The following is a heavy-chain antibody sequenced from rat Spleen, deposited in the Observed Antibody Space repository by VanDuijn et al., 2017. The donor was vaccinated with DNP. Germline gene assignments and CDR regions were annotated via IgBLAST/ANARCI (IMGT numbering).Heavy chain of an antibody. J-gene: IGHJ1*01. CDR1: GFTFSDYA. Sequence: EVQLVESGGGLVQPGRSLKLSCAASGFTFSDYAMAWVRQAPKKGLEWVATISYDGGSTYYRDSVKGRFTISRDNAKSSLYLQMDSLRSEDTATYFCARFPPYGSPYWYFDFWGPGTMVTVSS. CDR3: ARFPPYGSPYWYFDF. V-gene: IGHV5-7*01. D-gene: IGHD1-3*01. CDR2: ISYDGGST.